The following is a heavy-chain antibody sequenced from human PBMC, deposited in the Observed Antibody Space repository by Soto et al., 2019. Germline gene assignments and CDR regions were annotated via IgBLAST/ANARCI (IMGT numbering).Heavy chain of an antibody. V-gene: IGHV1-69*08. CDR2: IIPIHGIA. CDR1: GGTFSSYT. D-gene: IGHD6-19*01. Sequence: QVQLVQSGAEVKKPGSSVKVSCKASGGTFSSYTISWVRQAPGQGLEWMGRIIPIHGIANYAQKFQGRVKITADKSTSTAYMELSSLRSEDTAVYYCAREGRDSSGWYSLRWGQGTLVTVSS. CDR3: AREGRDSSGWYSLR. J-gene: IGHJ4*02.